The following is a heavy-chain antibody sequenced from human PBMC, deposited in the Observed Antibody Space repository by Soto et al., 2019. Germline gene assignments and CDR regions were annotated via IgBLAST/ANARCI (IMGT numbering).Heavy chain of an antibody. V-gene: IGHV4-61*01. CDR2: IYYSGNT. J-gene: IGHJ4*02. Sequence: PSETLSLTCTVSGGSVSSGPYYWSWIRQPPGKGLEWIGYIYYSGNTNYNPTLKSRVTISVDTSKNQFSLKLSSVTAADTAVYYCARASSPRDPWLDYWGQGTLVTVSS. CDR3: ARASSPRDPWLDY. CDR1: GGSVSSGPYY. D-gene: IGHD5-18*01.